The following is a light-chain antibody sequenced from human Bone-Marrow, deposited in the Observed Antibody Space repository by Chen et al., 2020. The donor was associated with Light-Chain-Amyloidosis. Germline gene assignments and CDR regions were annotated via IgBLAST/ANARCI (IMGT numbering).Light chain of an antibody. J-gene: IGLJ3*02. CDR1: SGLIASNY. CDR2: EEI. CDR3: QAYDNTIVV. V-gene: IGLV6-57*01. Sequence: FMLTQPHSVSESPGKTVTISCTRSSGLIASNYVQWYQQRPGSSPTPVTYEEIKRPSGGPDRCSGSSGSSSNSDARSMSGLKTEDEADYCSQAYDNTIVVFGGGAKLTVL.